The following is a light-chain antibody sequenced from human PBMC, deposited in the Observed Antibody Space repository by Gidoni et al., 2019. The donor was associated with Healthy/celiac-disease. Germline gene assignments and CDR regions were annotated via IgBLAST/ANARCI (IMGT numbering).Light chain of an antibody. CDR3: QQYNNWPLCS. CDR2: GAS. V-gene: IGKV3-15*01. CDR1: QSVISN. J-gene: IGKJ2*04. Sequence: EIVMTQSPATLSVSPGERATLSCRASQSVISNLAWSQQIPGQAPRLLIYGASTRATGIPARFSGSGSGTEITLTISSLQSEDFAVYYCQQYNNWPLCSFGQGSKLEIK.